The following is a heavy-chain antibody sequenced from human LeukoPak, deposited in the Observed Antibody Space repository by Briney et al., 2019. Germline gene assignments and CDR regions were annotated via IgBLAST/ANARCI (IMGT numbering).Heavy chain of an antibody. D-gene: IGHD6-19*01. CDR2: IRSDGSST. V-gene: IGHV3-64*01. CDR1: GFSFSAYI. CDR3: TRRYGGHSGWAGYHDS. Sequence: QPGGPLRLSCVASGFSFSAYIMHWVRQAPGKGLEYVSAIRSDGSSTFYPNSVKGRFTISRDNSKSTLYLQMGSLRAENTAVYYCTRRYGGHSGWAGYHDSWGQGTLVTVSS. J-gene: IGHJ4*02.